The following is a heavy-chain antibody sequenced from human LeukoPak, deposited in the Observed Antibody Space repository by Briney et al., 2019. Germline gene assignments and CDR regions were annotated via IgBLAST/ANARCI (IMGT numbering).Heavy chain of an antibody. V-gene: IGHV1-18*01. CDR1: GYTFTSYG. Sequence: ASVKVSCKSSGYTFTSYGFSWVRQAPGQGLEWMGWISAYDGNTNYAQKLQGRVTMTTDTSTSTVYMELTSLRSDDTAVYYCARMGDYHLVSFFDYWGQGTLVTVS. CDR3: ARMGDYHLVSFFDY. CDR2: ISAYDGNT. D-gene: IGHD4/OR15-4a*01. J-gene: IGHJ4*02.